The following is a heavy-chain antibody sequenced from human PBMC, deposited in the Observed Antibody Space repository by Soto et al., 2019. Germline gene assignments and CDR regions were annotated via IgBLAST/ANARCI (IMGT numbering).Heavy chain of an antibody. D-gene: IGHD2-21*02. V-gene: IGHV3-33*01. CDR3: ARELYSVVTAHFDY. CDR2: IWYDGSNK. Sequence: GESLKISCAASGFTFSSYGMHWVRQAPGKGLEWVAVIWYDGSNKYYADSVKGRFTISRDNSKNTLYLQMNSLRAEDTAVYYCARELYSVVTAHFDYWGQGTLVTVSS. J-gene: IGHJ4*02. CDR1: GFTFSSYG.